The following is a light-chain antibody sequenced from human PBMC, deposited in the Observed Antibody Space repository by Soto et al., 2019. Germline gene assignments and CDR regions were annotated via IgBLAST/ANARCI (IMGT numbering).Light chain of an antibody. J-gene: IGKJ1*01. V-gene: IGKV1-27*01. CDR3: LTYNSGLLT. Sequence: DIQMTQSPSSLSASVGDRVTFTCQASRDITYHLAWYQQKPGKVPKLLIYAASTLQSGVPSRFSGSGSGTDFTLTIGSLQPEDVATYFCLTYNSGLLTFGQGTKVEIK. CDR1: RDITYH. CDR2: AAS.